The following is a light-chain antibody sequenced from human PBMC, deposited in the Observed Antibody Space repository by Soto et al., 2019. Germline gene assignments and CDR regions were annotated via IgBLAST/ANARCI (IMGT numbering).Light chain of an antibody. V-gene: IGKV1-33*01. CDR3: QQYNSHPLT. J-gene: IGKJ1*01. CDR1: QDIRSY. Sequence: DIQMTQSPSSLSASVGDRVAITCQASQDIRSYLNWYQQKPGQAPKVLIYDASNLEVGVPSRFSGSGSGTEFTLTISSLQPDDFATYYCQQYNSHPLTFGQGTKVDIK. CDR2: DAS.